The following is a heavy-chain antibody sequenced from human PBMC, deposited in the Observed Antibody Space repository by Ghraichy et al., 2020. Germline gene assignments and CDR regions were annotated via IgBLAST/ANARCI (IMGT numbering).Heavy chain of an antibody. V-gene: IGHV3-23*01. CDR3: AKGNIVVVAANDAFDI. CDR1: GFTFSSYA. J-gene: IGHJ3*02. Sequence: GGSLRLSCAASGFTFSSYAMSWVRQAPGKGLEWVSAISGSGGSTYYADSVKGRFTISRDNSKNTLYLQMNSRRAEDTAVYYCAKGNIVVVAANDAFDIWGQGTMVTVSS. CDR2: ISGSGGST. D-gene: IGHD2-15*01.